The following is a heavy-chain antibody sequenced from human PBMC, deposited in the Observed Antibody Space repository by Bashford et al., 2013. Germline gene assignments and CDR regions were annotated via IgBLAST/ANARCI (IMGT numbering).Heavy chain of an antibody. J-gene: IGHJ6*03. D-gene: IGHD1-26*01. CDR1: GGSFSGYY. CDR3: ARGNSGSYVYYYYMDV. Sequence: SETLSLTCAVYGGSFSGYYWSWIRQPPGKGLEWIGEINHSGSTNYNPSLKSRVTISVDTSKNQFSLKLSSVTAADTAVYYCARGNSGSYVYYYYMDVWGKGTTVTVSS. V-gene: IGHV4-34*01. CDR2: INHSGST.